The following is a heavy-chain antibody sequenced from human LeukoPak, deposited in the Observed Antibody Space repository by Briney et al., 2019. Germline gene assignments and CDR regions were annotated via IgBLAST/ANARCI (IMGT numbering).Heavy chain of an antibody. V-gene: IGHV4-34*01. CDR1: GGSFSGYY. D-gene: IGHD6-13*01. CDR3: AREAYSSSWYSEAFDI. J-gene: IGHJ3*02. Sequence: SETLSLTCAVYGGSFSGYYWSWIRQPPGKGLEWIGEINHSGSTNCNPSLKSRVTISVDTSKNQFSLKLSSVTAADTAVYYCAREAYSSSWYSEAFDIWGQGTMVTVSS. CDR2: INHSGST.